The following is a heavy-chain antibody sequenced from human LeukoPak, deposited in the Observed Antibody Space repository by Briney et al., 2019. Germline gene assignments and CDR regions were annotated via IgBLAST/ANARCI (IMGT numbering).Heavy chain of an antibody. CDR1: GFTFSNAW. D-gene: IGHD4-23*01. J-gene: IGHJ4*02. CDR3: TTDRWGSFDY. Sequence: GGSLRLSCAASGFTFSNAWMSWVRQAPGKGLEWFGRIKSKTDGGTTDYAAPVKGRFTISRDDSKNTLYLQMNSLKTEDTAVYYCTTDRWGSFDYWGQGTLVTVSS. CDR2: IKSKTDGGTT. V-gene: IGHV3-15*01.